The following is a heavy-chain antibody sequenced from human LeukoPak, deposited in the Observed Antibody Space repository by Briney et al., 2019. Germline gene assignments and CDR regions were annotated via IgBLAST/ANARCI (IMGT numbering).Heavy chain of an antibody. V-gene: IGHV3-23*01. Sequence: GGSLRLSCAVSGFAFGSEAMSWVRQSPARGLEWVASISPGGSTYYADSVKGRFTISRDNSKNTLYLQMNSLRADDTAVYYCARFAAGGSYYYYMDVWGKGTTVTVSS. CDR1: GFAFGSEA. J-gene: IGHJ6*03. CDR3: ARFAAGGSYYYYMDV. CDR2: ISPGGST. D-gene: IGHD3-10*01.